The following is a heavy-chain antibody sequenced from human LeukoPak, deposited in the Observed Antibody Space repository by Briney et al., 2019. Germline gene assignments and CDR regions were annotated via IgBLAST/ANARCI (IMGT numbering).Heavy chain of an antibody. Sequence: ASVKVSCQASGYTFTDDYIHWVRQAPGQGLEWMGWINVNSGGTNYAQKFYARVTMTRDTSISTAYMELSRLRSDDTAVYYCARSRGYPNSAVDYWGQGTLVTVSS. V-gene: IGHV1-2*02. CDR1: GYTFTDDY. J-gene: IGHJ4*02. CDR2: INVNSGGT. CDR3: ARSRGYPNSAVDY. D-gene: IGHD5-12*01.